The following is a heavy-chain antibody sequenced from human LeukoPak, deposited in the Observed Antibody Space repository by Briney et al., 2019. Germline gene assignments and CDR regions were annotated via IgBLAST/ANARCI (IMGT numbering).Heavy chain of an antibody. J-gene: IGHJ5*02. Sequence: SETLSLTCTVSGGSISSSSYYWGWIRQPPGTGLEWIGSIYYSGSTYYNPSLKSRVTISVDTSKNQFSLKLSSVTAADTAVYYCARRHCSSTSCYGRSWFDPWGQGTLVTVSS. D-gene: IGHD2-2*01. CDR1: GGSISSSSYY. V-gene: IGHV4-39*01. CDR3: ARRHCSSTSCYGRSWFDP. CDR2: IYYSGST.